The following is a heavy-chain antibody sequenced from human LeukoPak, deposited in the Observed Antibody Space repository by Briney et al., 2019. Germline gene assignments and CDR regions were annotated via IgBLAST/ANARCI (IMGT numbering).Heavy chain of an antibody. CDR2: IRSTPDGGAK. Sequence: PGGSLRLSCAASGFTFIRSWMTWVRQAPGKGLEWVGRIRSTPDGGAKDYATPVKGRFTISRDDSKNTLYLQMSSLRTEDTAVYYCATDLHFGYCTATSCANYWGQGTLVTVSS. CDR1: GFTFIRSW. CDR3: ATDLHFGYCTATSCANY. D-gene: IGHD2-2*03. V-gene: IGHV3-15*01. J-gene: IGHJ4*02.